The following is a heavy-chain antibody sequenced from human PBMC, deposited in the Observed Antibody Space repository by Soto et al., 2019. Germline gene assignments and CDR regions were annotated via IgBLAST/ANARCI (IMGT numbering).Heavy chain of an antibody. CDR2: ISSSGSTI. J-gene: IGHJ4*02. CDR1: GFTFSDYY. D-gene: IGHD3-9*01. Sequence: PGGSLRLSCAASGFTFSDYYMSWIRQAPGKGLEWVSYISSSGSTIYYADSVKGRFTISRDNAKNSLYLQMNSLRAEDTAVYYCARVSLETYYDILTGHPRHWGQGPLVTFST. V-gene: IGHV3-11*01. CDR3: ARVSLETYYDILTGHPRH.